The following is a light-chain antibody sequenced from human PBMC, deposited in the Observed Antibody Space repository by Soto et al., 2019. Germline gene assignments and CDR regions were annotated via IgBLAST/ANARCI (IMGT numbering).Light chain of an antibody. V-gene: IGLV3-21*04. CDR3: QVWDSSSEHVV. Sequence: SYELTQAPSVSVAPGKTARITCGGNKIGGYSVHWYQQKPGQAPVLVIYDDSDRPSGIPERFSGSNSGNTATLTISRVEAGDEADYYCQVWDSSSEHVVFGGGTKLTVL. CDR1: KIGGYS. J-gene: IGLJ2*01. CDR2: DDS.